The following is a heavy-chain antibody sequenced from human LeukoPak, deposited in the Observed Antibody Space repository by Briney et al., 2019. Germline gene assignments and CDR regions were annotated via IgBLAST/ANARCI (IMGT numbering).Heavy chain of an antibody. V-gene: IGHV3-21*01. CDR2: ISSSTGYI. Sequence: GGSLRLSCAASAFTFSSYWMSWVRQAPGKGLEWVSSISSSTGYIYYADSVKGRFTISRDNAENSLYLQMNSLRAEDTAVYYCARGYYYESSGYFFDYWGRGTLVTVSS. CDR3: ARGYYYESSGYFFDY. J-gene: IGHJ4*02. CDR1: AFTFSSYW. D-gene: IGHD3-22*01.